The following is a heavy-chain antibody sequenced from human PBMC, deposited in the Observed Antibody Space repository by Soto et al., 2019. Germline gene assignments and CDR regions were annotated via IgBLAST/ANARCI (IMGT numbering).Heavy chain of an antibody. V-gene: IGHV3-30*18. CDR3: AKDLRVVVAATRGYYYYYGMDV. J-gene: IGHJ6*02. CDR1: GFTFSSYG. CDR2: ISYDGSNK. Sequence: QPGGSLRLSCAASGFTFSSYGMHWVRQAPGKXLEWVAVISYDGSNKYYADSVKGRFTISRDNSKNTLYLQMNSLRAEDTAVYYCAKDLRVVVAATRGYYYYYGMDVWGQGTTVTVSS. D-gene: IGHD2-15*01.